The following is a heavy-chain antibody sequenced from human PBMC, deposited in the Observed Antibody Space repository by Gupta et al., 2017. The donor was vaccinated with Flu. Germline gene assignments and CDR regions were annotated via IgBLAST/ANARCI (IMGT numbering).Heavy chain of an antibody. D-gene: IGHD6-13*01. J-gene: IGHJ5*02. CDR1: GYTFTDYY. CDR3: ARGTEKAATGTNWFDP. CDR2: INPNSGGT. V-gene: IGHV1-2*06. Sequence: QVQLVQSGAEVKKPGASVKVSCKASGYTFTDYYMHWVRQAPGQGLEWMGRINPNSGGTNYAQKFQGRVTMTRDTSISTAYMELSRLRSDDTAVYYCARGTEKAATGTNWFDPWGQGTLVTVSS.